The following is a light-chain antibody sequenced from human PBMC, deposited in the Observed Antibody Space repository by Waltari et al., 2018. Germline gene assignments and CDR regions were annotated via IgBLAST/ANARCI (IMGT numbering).Light chain of an antibody. CDR2: DDN. J-gene: IGLJ2*01. V-gene: IGLV3-21*02. CDR3: QVWDKNEHHVV. Sequence: SYVLTQAPSVSVAPGQTARIPSGGKMVGRKGEYLYQQRPGQAPVLVVHDDNARPSGIPARFSGSNSGNTATLIISRVAAGDEADYYCQVWDKNEHHVVFGGGTKLAVL. CDR1: MVGRKG.